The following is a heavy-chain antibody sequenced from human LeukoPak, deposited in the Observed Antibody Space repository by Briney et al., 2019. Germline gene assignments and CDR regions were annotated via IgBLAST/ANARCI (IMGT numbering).Heavy chain of an antibody. J-gene: IGHJ4*01. D-gene: IGHD6-13*01. CDR3: ARDKAAVYFDY. CDR1: GGTFSSYA. V-gene: IGHV1-69*13. Sequence: ASVKVSCKASGGTFSSYAISWVRQAPGQGLEWMGGIIPIFGTANYAQKFQGRVTITADESTSTAYMELSSLRSEDTAVYYCARDKAAVYFDYWGQEPWSPAPQ. CDR2: IIPIFGTA.